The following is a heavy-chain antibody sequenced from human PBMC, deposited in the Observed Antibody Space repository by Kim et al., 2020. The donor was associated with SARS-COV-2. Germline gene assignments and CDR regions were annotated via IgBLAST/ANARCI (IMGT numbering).Heavy chain of an antibody. Sequence: SETLSLTCTVSGGSISSGGYYWSWIRQHPGKGLEWIGYIYYSGSTYYNPSLKSRVTISVDTSKNQFSLKLSSVTAADTAVYYCARDKGHRVLFDQMVVVPADVWGQGTTVTVSS. CDR3: ARDKGHRVLFDQMVVVPADV. J-gene: IGHJ6*02. CDR2: IYYSGST. D-gene: IGHD2-2*01. CDR1: GGSISSGGYY. V-gene: IGHV4-31*03.